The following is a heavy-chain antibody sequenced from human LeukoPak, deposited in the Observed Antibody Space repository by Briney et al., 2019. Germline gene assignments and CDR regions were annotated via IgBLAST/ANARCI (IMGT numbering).Heavy chain of an antibody. CDR2: ISGSGGST. V-gene: IGHV3-23*01. D-gene: IGHD3-3*01. Sequence: GGSLRLSCAASGFTFSSYGMTWVRQAPGKGLEWVSVISGSGGSTNYADSVKGRFTISRDNSKNTLYLQMNSLRAEDTAVYYCAKGPATIYGFYYYMDVWGKGTTITISS. CDR3: AKGPATIYGFYYYMDV. CDR1: GFTFSSYG. J-gene: IGHJ6*03.